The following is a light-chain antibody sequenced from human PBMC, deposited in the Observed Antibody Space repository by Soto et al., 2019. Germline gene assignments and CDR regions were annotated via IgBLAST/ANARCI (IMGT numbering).Light chain of an antibody. CDR2: DAS. CDR3: QQYNSYSAT. Sequence: QLTQSPSTLSASVGDRVAITCRASQSISSWLAWYQQKPGKAPKLLIYDASSLESGVPSRFSGSGSGTEFTLTISSLQPDDFATYYCQQYNSYSATFGQGTKVEIK. V-gene: IGKV1-5*01. J-gene: IGKJ1*01. CDR1: QSISSW.